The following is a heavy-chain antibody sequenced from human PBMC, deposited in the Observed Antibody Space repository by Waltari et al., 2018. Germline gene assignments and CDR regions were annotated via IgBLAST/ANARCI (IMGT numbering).Heavy chain of an antibody. J-gene: IGHJ4*02. CDR2: IYWDDDK. V-gene: IGHV2-5*02. Sequence: QIPLKESGPSLVKPTQTLTLTCTFSGFSLSTSGMGVGWTRPHQGKAPEWLALIYWDDDKRYRSSLERRLTITKDSSKNQVVLTMTNMDPVDTATYCCARRKVLSGSYYGAFDSWGQGTLVTVSS. CDR1: GFSLSTSGMG. CDR3: ARRKVLSGSYYGAFDS. D-gene: IGHD1-26*01.